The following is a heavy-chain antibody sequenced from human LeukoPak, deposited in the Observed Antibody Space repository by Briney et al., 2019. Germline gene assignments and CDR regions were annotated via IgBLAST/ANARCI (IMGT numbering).Heavy chain of an antibody. CDR2: LNCSGGSL. CDR1: RFTFDDYG. D-gene: IGHD3-22*01. V-gene: IGHV3-20*04. Sequence: GGSLSLSCAASRFTFDDYGMRWLRQAPGKGLEWVSGLNCSGGSLGYADYVKGRFTNYRDNAKNSLYLQMNSLRGEDTALYYCARDWGAYSSGYRYFWGQGTLVTVSS. CDR3: ARDWGAYSSGYRYF. J-gene: IGHJ4*02.